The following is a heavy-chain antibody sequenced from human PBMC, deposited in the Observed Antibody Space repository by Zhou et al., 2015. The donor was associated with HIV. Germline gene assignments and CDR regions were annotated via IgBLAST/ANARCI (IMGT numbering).Heavy chain of an antibody. CDR2: IIPIFGTA. V-gene: IGHV1-69*01. CDR1: GGTFSSYA. Sequence: QVQLVQSGAEVKKPGSSVKVSCKASGGTFSSYAISWVRQAPGQGLEWMGGIIPIFGTANYAQKFQGRVTITADESTSTAYMELSSLRSEDTAVYYCARVLTDPWGSYRYGHFDYWGQGTLVTVSS. J-gene: IGHJ4*02. CDR3: ARVLTDPWGSYRYGHFDY. D-gene: IGHD3-16*02.